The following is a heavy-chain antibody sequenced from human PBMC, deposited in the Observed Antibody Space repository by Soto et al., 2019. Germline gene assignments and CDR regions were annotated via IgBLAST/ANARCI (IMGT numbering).Heavy chain of an antibody. J-gene: IGHJ6*02. Sequence: SETLSLTCAVYGGSFSGYYWSWIRQPPGKGLEWIGEINHSGSTNYNPSLKSRVTISVDTSKNQFSLKLSSVTAADTAVYYCARGEVATTGPYGMDVWGQGTTVTVSS. CDR3: ARGEVATTGPYGMDV. V-gene: IGHV4-34*01. D-gene: IGHD5-12*01. CDR2: INHSGST. CDR1: GGSFSGYY.